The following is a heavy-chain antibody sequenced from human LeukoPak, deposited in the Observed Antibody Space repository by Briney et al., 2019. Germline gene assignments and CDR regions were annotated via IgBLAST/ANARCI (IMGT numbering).Heavy chain of an antibody. V-gene: IGHV3-48*04. J-gene: IGHJ4*02. D-gene: IGHD3-3*01. Sequence: GGSLRLSCAASGFTFSSYSMNWVRQAPGKGLEWVSYISSSSSTIYYADSVKGRFTISRDNAKNSLYLQMNSLRAEDTAVYYCAREKSVNFWRNYYFDYWGQGTLVTIYS. CDR1: GFTFSSYS. CDR2: ISSSSSTI. CDR3: AREKSVNFWRNYYFDY.